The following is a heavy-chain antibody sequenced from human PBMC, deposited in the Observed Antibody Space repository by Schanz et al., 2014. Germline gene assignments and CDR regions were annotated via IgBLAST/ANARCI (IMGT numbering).Heavy chain of an antibody. V-gene: IGHV1-69*04. Sequence: VQLEQSGAEVKKPGSSVKVSCKASGGTFSSFGINWVRQAPGQGLEWMGRIIPSLGLAKYEQKFQDKVTITADTSTTTAYMELSGLRSEDTAVYYCARDRLECGAECYSVEVFEIWGQGTTXTVSS. CDR2: IIPSLGLA. J-gene: IGHJ6*02. CDR3: ARDRLECGAECYSVEVFEI. D-gene: IGHD2-21*01. CDR1: GGTFSSFG.